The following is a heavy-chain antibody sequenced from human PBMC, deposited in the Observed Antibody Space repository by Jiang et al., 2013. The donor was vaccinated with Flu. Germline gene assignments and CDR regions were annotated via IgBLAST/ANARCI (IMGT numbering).Heavy chain of an antibody. D-gene: IGHD3-22*01. J-gene: IGHJ5*02. CDR1: GYTFTSYD. V-gene: IGHV1-8*01. CDR2: MNPNSGNT. CDR3: ARGSYYYDSSGYSNWFDP. Sequence: SGAEVKKPGASVKVSCKASGYTFTSYDINWVRQATGQGLEWMGWMNPNSGNTGYAQKFQGRVTMTRNTSISTAYMELSSLRSEDTAVYYCARGSYYYDSSGYSNWFDPWGQGTLVTVSS.